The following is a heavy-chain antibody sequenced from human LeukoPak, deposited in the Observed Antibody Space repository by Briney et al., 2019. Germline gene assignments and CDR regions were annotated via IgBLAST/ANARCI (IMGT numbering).Heavy chain of an antibody. V-gene: IGHV4-59*12. J-gene: IGHJ5*02. CDR3: ARGIQLWLFDP. CDR1: GGSISSYY. CDR2: IYYSGST. D-gene: IGHD5-18*01. Sequence: SETLSLTCTVSGGSISSYYWSWIRQPPGKGLEWIGYIYYSGSTYYNPSLKSRVTISVDTSKNQFSLKLSSVTAADTAVYYCARGIQLWLFDPWGQGTLVTVSS.